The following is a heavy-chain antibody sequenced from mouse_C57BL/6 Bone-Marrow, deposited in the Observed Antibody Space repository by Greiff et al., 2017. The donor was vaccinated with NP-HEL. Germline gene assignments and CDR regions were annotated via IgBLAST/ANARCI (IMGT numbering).Heavy chain of an antibody. V-gene: IGHV14-4*01. CDR1: GFNIKDDY. CDR3: TNYSPAWFAY. J-gene: IGHJ3*01. D-gene: IGHD2-12*01. CDR2: IDPENGAT. Sequence: EVQLQQSGAELVRPGASVKLSCTASGFNIKDDYMHWVKQRPEQGLEWIGWIDPENGATEYASKFQGKATITAETSSNTAYLQISSLTSEDTAFYYCTNYSPAWFAYWGQGTLVTVSA.